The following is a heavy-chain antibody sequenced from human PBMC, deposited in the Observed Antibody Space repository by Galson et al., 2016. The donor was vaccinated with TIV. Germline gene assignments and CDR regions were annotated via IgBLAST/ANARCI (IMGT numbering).Heavy chain of an antibody. J-gene: IGHJ6*02. CDR3: ARHGYDFWNGQDYFFYGMDV. CDR1: GYKFSTYW. V-gene: IGHV5-51*01. Sequence: QSGAEVKKPGESLKIACKTSGYKFSTYWMSWVRQMPGKGPEWVGHIYPGDSDTRYSPSFQGHVTISAGKSIATTYLQWGSLKASDSAIYYCARHGYDFWNGQDYFFYGMDVWGQGTTVIVSS. CDR2: IYPGDSDT. D-gene: IGHD3-3*01.